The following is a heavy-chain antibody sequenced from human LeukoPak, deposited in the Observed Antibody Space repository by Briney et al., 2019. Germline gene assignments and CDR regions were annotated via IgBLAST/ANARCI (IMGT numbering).Heavy chain of an antibody. D-gene: IGHD1-14*01. Sequence: GGSLRLSCSASGFTFSSRWINWVRQAPGRGLEWVAIINIDGSEKHYVDSVKGRFTISRDNAKNSLYLQMNSLRAEDTAVYYCARSDHGPEYWGQGTLVTVSS. J-gene: IGHJ4*02. CDR3: ARSDHGPEY. CDR1: GFTFSSRW. V-gene: IGHV3-7*01. CDR2: INIDGSEK.